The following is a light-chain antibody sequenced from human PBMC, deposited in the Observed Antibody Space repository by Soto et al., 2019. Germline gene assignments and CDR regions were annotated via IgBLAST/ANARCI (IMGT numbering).Light chain of an antibody. CDR3: ISRTSTTTYV. Sequence: QSVLTQPASVSGSPGQSITISCTGTSSDVGGYNYVSWYQQHPGKVPKLMIYEVNKRPSGISHRFSGSKSGNMASLTISGLLPEDEADYYCISRTSTTTYVCGTGTKVTVL. J-gene: IGLJ1*01. CDR2: EVN. V-gene: IGLV2-14*01. CDR1: SSDVGGYNY.